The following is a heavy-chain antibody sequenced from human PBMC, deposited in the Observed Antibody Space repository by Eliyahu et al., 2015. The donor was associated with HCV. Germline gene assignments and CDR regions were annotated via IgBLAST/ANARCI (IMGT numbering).Heavy chain of an antibody. CDR1: GCSIXSGGYY. CDR3: ARDELRSGDSYFDY. D-gene: IGHD2-15*01. J-gene: IGHJ4*02. CDR2: IYYSGST. Sequence: QVQLQESGPGLVKPSQTLSLTCTVSGCSIXSGGYYWSWIRQHPGKGLEWIGYIYYSGSTYYNPSLKSRVTISVDTSKNQFSLKLSSVTAADTAVYYCARDELRSGDSYFDYWGQGTLVTVSS. V-gene: IGHV4-31*03.